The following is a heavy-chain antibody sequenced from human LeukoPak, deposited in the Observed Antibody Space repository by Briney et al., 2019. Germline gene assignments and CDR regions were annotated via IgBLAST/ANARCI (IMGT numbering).Heavy chain of an antibody. CDR1: GFTFSSYS. Sequence: GGSLRLSCAASGFTFSSYSMNGVRQAPGKGREWVSYISSSSSTIYYADSVKGRFTISRDNAKNSLYLQMNSLRAEDTAVYYCARPLRLGESQVRWGQGTLVTVSS. CDR2: ISSSSSTI. D-gene: IGHD3-16*01. CDR3: ARPLRLGESQVR. J-gene: IGHJ4*02. V-gene: IGHV3-48*01.